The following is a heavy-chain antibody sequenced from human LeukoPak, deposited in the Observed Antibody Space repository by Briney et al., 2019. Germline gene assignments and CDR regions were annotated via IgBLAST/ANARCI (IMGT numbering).Heavy chain of an antibody. Sequence: GGSLRLSCAVSGFSVTNNYMSWVRQAPGKGLEWVSVFYVGGATYYADSVKGRFTISRDNSENTLYLQMKSLRAEDTAVYYCAKGRQWLGVFDYWGQGTLVTVSS. J-gene: IGHJ4*02. D-gene: IGHD6-19*01. CDR3: AKGRQWLGVFDY. CDR2: FYVGGAT. V-gene: IGHV3-53*01. CDR1: GFSVTNNY.